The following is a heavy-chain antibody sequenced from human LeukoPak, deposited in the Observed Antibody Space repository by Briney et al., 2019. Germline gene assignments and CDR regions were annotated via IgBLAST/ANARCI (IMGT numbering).Heavy chain of an antibody. D-gene: IGHD1-1*01. Sequence: GGSLRLSCVASGFTFISYWMTWVRQAPGKGLEWVAQISQDGTESYSVDSVRGRFTISRDNAKNSVYLQMNSLRPEDTAVYYCARDSTGAVFDLWGQGTLVTVSS. CDR3: ARDSTGAVFDL. CDR1: GFTFISYW. J-gene: IGHJ4*02. CDR2: ISQDGTES. V-gene: IGHV3-7*04.